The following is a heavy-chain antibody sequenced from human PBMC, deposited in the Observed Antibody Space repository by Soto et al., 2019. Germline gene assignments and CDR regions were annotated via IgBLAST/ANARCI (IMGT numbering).Heavy chain of an antibody. D-gene: IGHD5-18*01. CDR2: IHYTGST. CDR1: GASISSGGYF. Sequence: QVQLQESGPGLVKPSQTLSLACSVSGASISSGGYFWSWIRQLPGKGLEWIGYIHYTGSTYYNPSRTSRVVMSMDTSKNAFSLKLNSVTAADTAVFYCARGFVETAMAFDYWGQGALVTVSS. J-gene: IGHJ4*02. V-gene: IGHV4-31*03. CDR3: ARGFVETAMAFDY.